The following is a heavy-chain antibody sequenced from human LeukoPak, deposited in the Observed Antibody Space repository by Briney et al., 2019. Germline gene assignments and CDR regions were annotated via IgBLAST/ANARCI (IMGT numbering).Heavy chain of an antibody. J-gene: IGHJ6*03. CDR1: GGSISSYY. V-gene: IGHV4-59*01. CDR3: AREVYSYMDV. Sequence: PSETLSLTCTVSGGSISSYYWSWIRQPPGKGLEWIGYIYYSGSTNYNPPLKSRATISVDTSKNQFSLKLSSVTAADTAVYYCAREVYSYMDVWGKGTTVTISS. CDR2: IYYSGST. D-gene: IGHD2-8*01.